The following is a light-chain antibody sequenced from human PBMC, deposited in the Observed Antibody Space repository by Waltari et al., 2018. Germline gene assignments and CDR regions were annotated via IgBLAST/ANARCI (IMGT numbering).Light chain of an antibody. CDR1: SSDVGYYNY. V-gene: IGLV2-14*03. J-gene: IGLJ1*01. CDR2: DVS. CDR3: SSYTRSSTYV. Sequence: QSALTQPASVSGSPGQSITISCAGTSSDVGYYNYVSWYQQHPGKAPKLMIHDVSNRPSGVSNRFSASKSGNTASLTISGLQAEDEADYHCSSYTRSSTYVFGAGTRVTVL.